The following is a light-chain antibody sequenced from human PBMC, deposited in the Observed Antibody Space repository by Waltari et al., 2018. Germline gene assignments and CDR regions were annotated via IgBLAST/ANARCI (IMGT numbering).Light chain of an antibody. CDR2: LTS. Sequence: EIVMTQSPLSLPVTPGEPASIACMSIQSLLHSNGYNYLDWYLQKPGQSPQLLIYLTSNRASGVPDRFSGSGSGTDFTLKISRVEAEDVGVYYCMQALQTPPAYTFGQGTKLEIK. J-gene: IGKJ2*01. CDR3: MQALQTPPAYT. V-gene: IGKV2-28*01. CDR1: QSLLHSNGYNY.